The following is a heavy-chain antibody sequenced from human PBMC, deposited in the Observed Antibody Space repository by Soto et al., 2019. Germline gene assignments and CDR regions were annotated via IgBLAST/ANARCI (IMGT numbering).Heavy chain of an antibody. CDR1: GFTFSSYA. CDR3: ATFYGGNPDFDY. Sequence: EVQLLESGGGLVQPGGSLRLSCAASGFTFSSYAMSWVRQAPGKGLEWVSAISGSGGSTYYADSVKGRFTLSRDNSKNTLYLQMNSLRAEDTAVYYCATFYGGNPDFDYWGQGTLVTVSS. J-gene: IGHJ4*02. D-gene: IGHD4-17*01. CDR2: ISGSGGST. V-gene: IGHV3-23*01.